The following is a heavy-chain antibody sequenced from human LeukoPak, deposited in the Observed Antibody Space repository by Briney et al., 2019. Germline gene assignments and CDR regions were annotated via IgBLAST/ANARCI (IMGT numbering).Heavy chain of an antibody. D-gene: IGHD4-11*01. CDR1: GFTLSSYS. V-gene: IGHV3-21*01. CDR2: IISSSIYI. Sequence: GGSLRLSCAASGFTLSSYSMNWVRQAPGKGLEWVSYIISSSIYIYYADSVKGRFTISRDNARNSLYLQMNSLRAEDTAVYYCARGYTNYGYAFDIWGQGTMVTVSS. J-gene: IGHJ3*02. CDR3: ARGYTNYGYAFDI.